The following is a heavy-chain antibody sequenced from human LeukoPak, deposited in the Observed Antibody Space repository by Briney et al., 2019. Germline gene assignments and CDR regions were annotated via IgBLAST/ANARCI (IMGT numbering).Heavy chain of an antibody. V-gene: IGHV3-7*01. J-gene: IGHJ6*02. CDR1: GFTFSSYW. D-gene: IGHD4-17*01. CDR2: IKQDGSEK. CDR3: ARYARSGYGDYGPYYYYGMDV. Sequence: GGSLRLSCAASGFTFSSYWMSWVRQAPGKGLEWVANIKQDGSEKYYVDSVKGRFTISRDNAKNSLYLQMNSLRAEDTAVYYCARYARSGYGDYGPYYYYGMDVWGQGTTVTVSS.